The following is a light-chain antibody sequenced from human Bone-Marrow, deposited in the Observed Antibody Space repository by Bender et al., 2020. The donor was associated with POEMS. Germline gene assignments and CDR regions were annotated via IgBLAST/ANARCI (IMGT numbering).Light chain of an antibody. CDR3: QSYDNSLGGWV. V-gene: IGLV1-40*01. CDR2: GYN. CDR1: SSNTGSGYD. Sequence: QSVLTQPPSLSGAPGQRVVISCTGSSSNTGSGYDINWYQHLPGTAPKLLIYGYNNRPSGVPDRFSGSKSGTSASLAITGLQAEDEGDYYCQSYDNSLGGWVFGGGTKLTVL. J-gene: IGLJ3*02.